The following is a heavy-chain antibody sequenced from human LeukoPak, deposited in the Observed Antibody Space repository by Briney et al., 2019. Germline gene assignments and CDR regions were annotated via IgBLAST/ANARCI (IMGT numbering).Heavy chain of an antibody. CDR1: GGSISSSSYY. CDR3: ARLGPAYCSGGSCYSPSFDY. V-gene: IGHV4-39*01. D-gene: IGHD2-15*01. CDR2: IYYSGST. J-gene: IGHJ4*02. Sequence: PSETLSLTCTVSGGSISSSSYYWGWIRQPPGKGPEWIGSIYYSGSTYYNPSLKSRVTISVDTSKNQFSLKLSSVTAADTAVYYCARLGPAYCSGGSCYSPSFDYWGQGTLVTVSS.